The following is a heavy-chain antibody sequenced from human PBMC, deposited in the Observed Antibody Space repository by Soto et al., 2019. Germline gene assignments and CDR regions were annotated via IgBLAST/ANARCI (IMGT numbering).Heavy chain of an antibody. CDR2: ISNTAITD. D-gene: IGHD3-16*01. CDR1: GFSFSDYS. CDR3: ARDLLQMLSDKHYYYFLGV. V-gene: IGHV3-11*01. J-gene: IGHJ6*03. Sequence: QVHLVESGGDLVKPGGSLRLSCVASGFSFSDYSMTWMRQAPGGGLDFVAFISNTAITDYYADSVKGRFTISRDNARNSVYVQVDSLRAEDAAVYYCARDLLQMLSDKHYYYFLGVWGTGTTVTVSS.